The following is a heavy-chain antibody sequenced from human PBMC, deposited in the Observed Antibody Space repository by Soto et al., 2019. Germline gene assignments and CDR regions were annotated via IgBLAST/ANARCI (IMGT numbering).Heavy chain of an antibody. CDR1: GFTFSSYA. D-gene: IGHD1-26*01. Sequence: EVQLLESGGGLVQPGGSLRLSCAASGFTFSSYAMRWVRQAPVKGLEWVSAISGSGDSTYYADSVKGRFTISRDNSKNTLYLQMNSLRAEDTAVYYCARRGSGSYYDYWCQGTLVNVSS. V-gene: IGHV3-23*01. J-gene: IGHJ4*02. CDR2: ISGSGDST. CDR3: ARRGSGSYYDY.